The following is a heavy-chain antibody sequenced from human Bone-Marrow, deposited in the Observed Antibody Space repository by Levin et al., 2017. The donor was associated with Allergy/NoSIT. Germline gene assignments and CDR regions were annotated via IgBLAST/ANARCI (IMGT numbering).Heavy chain of an antibody. CDR3: ARDENRGYCSGGSCYRVAFDI. J-gene: IGHJ3*02. D-gene: IGHD2-15*01. V-gene: IGHV3-21*01. Sequence: LTCVASGFTFSTYSMHWVRQAPGKGLEWVSSITGSDSYIYQADSVRGRFTISRDNTKNSLYLQVDSLRAEDTAVYYCARDENRGYCSGGSCYRVAFDIWGQGTMVTVSS. CDR2: ITGSDSYI. CDR1: GFTFSTYS.